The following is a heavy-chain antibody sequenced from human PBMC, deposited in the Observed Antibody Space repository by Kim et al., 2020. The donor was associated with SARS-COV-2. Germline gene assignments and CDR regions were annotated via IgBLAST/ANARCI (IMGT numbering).Heavy chain of an antibody. D-gene: IGHD3-10*01. Sequence: GGSLRLSCAASGFTFSSYAMSWVRQAPGKGLEWVSAISGSAGSTYYADSVKGRFTISRDNSKNTLYLQMNSLRAEDTAVYYCAKYLPSDLWFGDHGAFDIWGQGTMVTVSS. CDR1: GFTFSSYA. CDR3: AKYLPSDLWFGDHGAFDI. J-gene: IGHJ3*02. CDR2: ISGSAGST. V-gene: IGHV3-23*01.